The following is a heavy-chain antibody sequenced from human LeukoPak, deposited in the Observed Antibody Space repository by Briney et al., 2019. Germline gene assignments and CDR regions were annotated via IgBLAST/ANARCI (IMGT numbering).Heavy chain of an antibody. D-gene: IGHD3-16*02. V-gene: IGHV4-34*01. CDR3: ASALYYDYVWGSYCYTPNFDY. CDR2: INHSGST. J-gene: IGHJ4*02. CDR1: GFTFSSYA. Sequence: GSLRLSCAASGFTFSSYAMSWVRQPPGKGLEWIGEINHSGSTNYNPSLKSRVTISVDTSKNQFSLKLSSVTAADTAVYYCASALYYDYVWGSYCYTPNFDYWGQGTLVTVSS.